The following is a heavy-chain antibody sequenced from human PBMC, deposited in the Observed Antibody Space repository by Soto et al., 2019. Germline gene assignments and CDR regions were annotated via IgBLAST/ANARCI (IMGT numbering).Heavy chain of an antibody. CDR1: GGSISSGGYY. CDR2: IYYSGST. D-gene: IGHD3-22*01. V-gene: IGHV4-31*03. Sequence: QVQLQESGPGLVKPSQTLSLTCTVSGGSISSGGYYWSWIRQHPGKGLEWIGYIYYSGSTYYNPCLKSRVTIPVDTSKNQFSLKLSSVTAADTAVYYCARARDSSGYSFDYWGQGTLVTVSS. J-gene: IGHJ4*02. CDR3: ARARDSSGYSFDY.